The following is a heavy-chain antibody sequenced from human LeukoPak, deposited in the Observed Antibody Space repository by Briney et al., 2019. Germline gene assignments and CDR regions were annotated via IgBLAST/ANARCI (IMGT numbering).Heavy chain of an antibody. CDR1: GFIVSSNY. D-gene: IGHD6-19*01. J-gene: IGHJ4*02. Sequence: PGGSPRLSCVVSGFIVSSNYVSWVRQAPGKGLEWVSPISSSSSYIYYADSVKGRFTISRDNAKNSLYLQMNSLRAEDTAVYYCARDPIAVAGNWGQGTLVTVSS. CDR2: ISSSSSYI. V-gene: IGHV3-21*01. CDR3: ARDPIAVAGN.